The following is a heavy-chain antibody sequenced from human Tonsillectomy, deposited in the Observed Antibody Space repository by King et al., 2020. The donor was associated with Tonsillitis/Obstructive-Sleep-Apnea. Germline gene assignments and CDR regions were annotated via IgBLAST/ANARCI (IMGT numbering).Heavy chain of an antibody. Sequence: VQLQQWGAGLLKPSETLSLPCAVYGGSFSTYYWSWIRQPPGKGLEWIGEINHSGSTNYNPSLKSRVTISVDTSKNQFSLKLSSVTAADTGVYHCAGIAARDDFDYWGQGTLVTVSS. CDR3: AGIAARDDFDY. J-gene: IGHJ4*02. CDR1: GGSFSTYY. D-gene: IGHD6-6*01. V-gene: IGHV4-34*01. CDR2: INHSGST.